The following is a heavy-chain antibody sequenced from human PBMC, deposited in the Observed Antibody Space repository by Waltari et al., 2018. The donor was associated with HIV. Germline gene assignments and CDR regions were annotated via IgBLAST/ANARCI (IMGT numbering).Heavy chain of an antibody. Sequence: QVQLVQSGAEVKKPGSSVKVSCKASGGTFSSYAISWVRQAPGQGLEWMGGIIPIFGTANYAQKFQGRVTITADESTSTAYMELSSLRSEDTAVYYCARLYCSGGSCYPRGGRFDYWGQGTLVTVSS. CDR1: GGTFSSYA. CDR3: ARLYCSGGSCYPRGGRFDY. J-gene: IGHJ4*02. D-gene: IGHD2-15*01. CDR2: IIPIFGTA. V-gene: IGHV1-69*13.